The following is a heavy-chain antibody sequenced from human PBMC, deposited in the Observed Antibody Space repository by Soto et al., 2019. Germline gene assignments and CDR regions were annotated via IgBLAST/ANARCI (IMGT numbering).Heavy chain of an antibody. D-gene: IGHD3-9*01. J-gene: IGHJ6*02. CDR2: IDYSGST. V-gene: IGHV4-39*01. CDR3: ARGEHYDILTGYYTSDYYYYYGMDF. CDR1: GDSISTSFYY. Sequence: PSETLSLTCIVSGDSISTSFYYWGWIRQPPGKGLEWIGSIDYSGSTYYNASLKSRVTISVDTSKNQFSLRLSSVTAADTAVYYCARGEHYDILTGYYTSDYYYYYGMDFWGQGTTVTVSS.